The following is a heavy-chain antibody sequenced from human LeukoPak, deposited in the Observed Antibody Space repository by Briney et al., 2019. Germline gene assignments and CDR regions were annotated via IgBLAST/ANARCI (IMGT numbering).Heavy chain of an antibody. CDR3: AREAIFGVVREYYFDL. J-gene: IGHJ4*02. V-gene: IGHV1-46*01. D-gene: IGHD3-3*01. Sequence: ASVTVSCKASGYTFTRYHIHWVRQAPGQGLEWMGVINPSGGPATYAQKFKGRVTLTRDTSTTTVYMEVNSLRSDDTAVYYCAREAIFGVVREYYFDLWGQGTLATVS. CDR1: GYTFTRYH. CDR2: INPSGGPA.